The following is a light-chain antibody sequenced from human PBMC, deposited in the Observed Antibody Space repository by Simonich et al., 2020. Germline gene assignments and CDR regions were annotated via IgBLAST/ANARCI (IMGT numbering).Light chain of an antibody. CDR2: WAS. J-gene: IGKJ2*01. CDR3: QQYYSTPYT. CDR1: QSVLYISNNKNY. V-gene: IGKV4-1*01. Sequence: DIVMTQSPDSLAVSLGERATINCKSSQSVLYISNNKNYLAWYQQKPGQPPKLLIYWASTRESGVPDRFRGSGSGTDFTLTISSLQAEDVAVYYCQQYYSTPYTFGQGTKVEIK.